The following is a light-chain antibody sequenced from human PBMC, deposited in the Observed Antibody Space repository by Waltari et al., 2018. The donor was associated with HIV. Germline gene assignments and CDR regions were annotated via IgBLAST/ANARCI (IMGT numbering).Light chain of an antibody. CDR2: DVS. V-gene: IGLV2-14*01. CDR1: NSDIGGHTS. CDR3: KSSTTRSTPCV. Sequence: QSALTQPASVSGSPGQSITISCLGTNSDIGGHTSVACYQQHPGKAPKLIIYDVSNRPAGVSDRFSGSKSGNTASLTISGLQAEDEADYYCKSSTTRSTPCVFGSGTKVTVL. J-gene: IGLJ1*01.